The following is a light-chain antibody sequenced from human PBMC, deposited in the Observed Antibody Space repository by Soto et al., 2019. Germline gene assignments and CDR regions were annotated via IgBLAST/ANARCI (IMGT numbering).Light chain of an antibody. CDR3: QQSYSTSIT. CDR2: DAS. V-gene: IGKV1-5*01. Sequence: DIQMAQSPSTLSAFVGDRVTSSCRASQRISTWLAWYKQEPGKAPTLLIYDASILKSGVPSTFSGSGSGTDFTLTISSLQPEDFATYYCQQSYSTSITFGQGTRLEIK. J-gene: IGKJ5*01. CDR1: QRISTW.